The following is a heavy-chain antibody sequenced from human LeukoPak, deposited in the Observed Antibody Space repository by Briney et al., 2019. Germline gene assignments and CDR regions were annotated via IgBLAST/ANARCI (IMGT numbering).Heavy chain of an antibody. CDR2: IKEDGSDK. CDR3: ARFLEWSYYYMDA. V-gene: IGHV3-7*01. D-gene: IGHD3-3*01. CDR1: GFTFNKFW. Sequence: GGSLRLSCAASGFTFNKFWMTWVRQAPGKGLEWVADIKEDGSDKYYVDSVKGRFTISRDNAENSLYLQMNSLRAEDTAVYYCARFLEWSYYYMDAWGKGTTVTVSS. J-gene: IGHJ6*03.